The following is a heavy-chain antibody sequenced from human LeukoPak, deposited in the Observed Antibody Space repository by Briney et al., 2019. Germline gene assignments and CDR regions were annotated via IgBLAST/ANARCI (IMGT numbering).Heavy chain of an antibody. D-gene: IGHD6-19*01. CDR3: ARKRRRVAVAGTRSGGAFDI. V-gene: IGHV3-74*01. CDR2: INSDGRST. CDR1: GFTFSRYW. J-gene: IGHJ3*02. Sequence: GGSLRLSCVASGFTFSRYWMHWVRQAPGKGLVWVSRINSDGRSTNYADSVKGRFSISRDNAENTLYLQMNSLRVEDTAVYYCARKRRRVAVAGTRSGGAFDIWGQGTMVTVSS.